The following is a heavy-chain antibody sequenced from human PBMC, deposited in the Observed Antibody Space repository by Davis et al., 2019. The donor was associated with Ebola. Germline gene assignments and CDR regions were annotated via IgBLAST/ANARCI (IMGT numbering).Heavy chain of an antibody. Sequence: SETLSLTCTVSGGSISSSSYYWGWIRQPPGKGLEWIGSIYYSGSTYYNPSLKSRVTISVDTSKNQFSLKLSSVTAADTAVYYCASLFGWNYALHFDYWGQGTLVTVSS. V-gene: IGHV4-39*01. CDR3: ASLFGWNYALHFDY. CDR2: IYYSGST. J-gene: IGHJ4*02. CDR1: GGSISSSSYY. D-gene: IGHD1-7*01.